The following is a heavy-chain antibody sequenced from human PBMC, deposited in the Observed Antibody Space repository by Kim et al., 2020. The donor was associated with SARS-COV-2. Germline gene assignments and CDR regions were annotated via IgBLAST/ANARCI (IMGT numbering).Heavy chain of an antibody. V-gene: IGHV4-39*01. CDR3: ASGVQLERRNYGMDV. Sequence: SETLSLTCTVSGGSISSSSYYWGWIRQPPGKGLEWIGSIYYSGSTYYNPSLKSRVTISVDTSKNQFSLKLSSVTAADTAVYYCASGVQLERRNYGMDVWGHGTTVTVSS. CDR1: GGSISSSSYY. J-gene: IGHJ6*02. D-gene: IGHD1-1*01. CDR2: IYYSGST.